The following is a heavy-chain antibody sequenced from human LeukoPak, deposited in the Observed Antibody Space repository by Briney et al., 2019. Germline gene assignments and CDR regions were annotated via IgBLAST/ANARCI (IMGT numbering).Heavy chain of an antibody. D-gene: IGHD3-9*01. J-gene: IGHJ6*03. CDR1: GFTFSSYA. CDR2: ISYDGSNK. CDR3: ARAGYPYYYYCMDV. V-gene: IGHV3-30*04. Sequence: GGSLRLSCAASGFTFSSYAMHWVRQAPGKGLEWVAVISYDGSNKYYADSVKGRFTISRDNSKNTLYLQMNSLRAEDTAVYYCARAGYPYYYYCMDVWGKGTTVTVSS.